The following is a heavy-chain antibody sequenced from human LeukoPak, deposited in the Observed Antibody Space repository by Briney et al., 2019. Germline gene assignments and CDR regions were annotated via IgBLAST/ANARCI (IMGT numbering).Heavy chain of an antibody. V-gene: IGHV4-38-2*02. CDR3: ARSELLWFGGVNSGFDY. Sequence: ASETLSLTCTVSGYSVSSGYYWGWIRQPPGKGLEWIGSMYHSGDTYYNPSLKSRVTISVDTSKNQLYLKLSSVTAADTAVYYCARSELLWFGGVNSGFDYWGQGTLVTVSS. J-gene: IGHJ4*02. D-gene: IGHD3-10*01. CDR1: GYSVSSGYY. CDR2: MYHSGDT.